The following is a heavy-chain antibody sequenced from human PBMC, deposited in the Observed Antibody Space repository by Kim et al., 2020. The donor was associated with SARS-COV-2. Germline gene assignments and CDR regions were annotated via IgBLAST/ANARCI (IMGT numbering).Heavy chain of an antibody. V-gene: IGHV3-9*01. CDR1: GFTFDDYA. D-gene: IGHD6-19*01. J-gene: IGHJ6*02. Sequence: GGSLRLSCAASGFTFDDYAMEWVRQAPGKGLEWVAGITWNSGSIGYADSVKGRFAISRDNAKNSLYLQMNSLRTEDTAFYYCAGWSYYGMDVWGQGTTVTVSS. CDR2: ITWNSGSI. CDR3: AGWSYYGMDV.